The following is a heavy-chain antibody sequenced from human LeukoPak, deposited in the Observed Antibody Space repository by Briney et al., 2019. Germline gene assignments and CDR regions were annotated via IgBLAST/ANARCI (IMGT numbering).Heavy chain of an antibody. J-gene: IGHJ1*01. D-gene: IGHD2-8*02. CDR3: ARDAVSTGGWAEYFQD. V-gene: IGHV3-66*01. CDR2: IYSGGST. CDR1: GLTVSSNY. Sequence: GGSLRLSCAASGLTVSSNYMSWVRQARGKGLVWVLVIYSGGSTYYADSVKGRFTISRDNSKNTLYLQMNSLRAEDTAVYYCARDAVSTGGWAEYFQDWGQGTLVTVSS.